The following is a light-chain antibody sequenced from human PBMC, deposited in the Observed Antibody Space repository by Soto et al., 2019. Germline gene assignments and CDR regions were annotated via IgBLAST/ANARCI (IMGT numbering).Light chain of an antibody. V-gene: IGLV2-14*01. CDR2: EVS. J-gene: IGLJ1*01. CDR3: SSYTSSSTLYV. CDR1: SSDVGGYNY. Sequence: QSVLTQPASVSGSPGQSITISCTGTSSDVGGYNYVSWYQQHPGKAPKLMIYEVSNRPSGVSNRFSGSKSGNTASLTISGLQAEDEADYYCSSYTSSSTLYVFRTGTKV.